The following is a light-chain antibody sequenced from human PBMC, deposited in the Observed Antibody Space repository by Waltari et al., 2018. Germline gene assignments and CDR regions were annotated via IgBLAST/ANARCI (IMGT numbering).Light chain of an antibody. CDR1: RSVGSN. V-gene: IGKV3-15*01. CDR2: DTS. J-gene: IGKJ1*01. CDR3: QQYNEWFPWT. Sequence: EIMMTQSPDTLSVSPGERATLSCRASRSVGSNLAWYQMKPGQAPRLLIFDTSTRATGIPGRFSGSGSGTDFTFTISSLQSEDFAIYYCQQYNEWFPWTFGQGTKVEVK.